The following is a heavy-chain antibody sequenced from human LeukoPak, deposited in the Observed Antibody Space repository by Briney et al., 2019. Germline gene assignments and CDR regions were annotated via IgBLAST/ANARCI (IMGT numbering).Heavy chain of an antibody. V-gene: IGHV3-23*01. CDR2: ISGSGGST. Sequence: GGSLRLSCAASGFTYSSYAMSWVRQAPGKGLEWVSAISGSGGSTYYADSVKGRFTISRDNSKNTLYLQMNSPRAEDTAVYYCAKREMYDILTGYYFGMDVWGQGTTVTVSS. CDR3: AKREMYDILTGYYFGMDV. D-gene: IGHD3-9*01. J-gene: IGHJ6*02. CDR1: GFTYSSYA.